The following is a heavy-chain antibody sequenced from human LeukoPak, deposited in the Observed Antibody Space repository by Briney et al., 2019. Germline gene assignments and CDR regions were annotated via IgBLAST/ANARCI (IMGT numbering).Heavy chain of an antibody. CDR2: IYYSGST. CDR1: GGSISSSSYY. Sequence: SETLSLTCTVSGGSISSSSYYWGWIRQPPGKGLEWIGSIYYSGSTYYNPSLKSRVTISVDTSKNQFSLKLSSVTAADTTVYYCARDEQWLVFDYWGQGTLVTVSS. J-gene: IGHJ4*02. D-gene: IGHD6-19*01. V-gene: IGHV4-39*07. CDR3: ARDEQWLVFDY.